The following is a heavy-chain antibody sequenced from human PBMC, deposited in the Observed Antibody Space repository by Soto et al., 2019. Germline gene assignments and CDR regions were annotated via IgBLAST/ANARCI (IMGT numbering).Heavy chain of an antibody. CDR3: GAGGFSSGAFDF. D-gene: IGHD3-22*01. V-gene: IGHV3-43*01. CDR2: IAWDGVAS. CDR1: GRTFEEYT. J-gene: IGHJ4*02. Sequence: GGSLRLSCAASGRTFEEYTMHWVRKVPGKALEWVSLIAWDGVASYYRDSVNGLFTISRDNKKNSLYLQMNSLRSEDSAFYYCGAGGFSSGAFDFWGQGTLVTVSS.